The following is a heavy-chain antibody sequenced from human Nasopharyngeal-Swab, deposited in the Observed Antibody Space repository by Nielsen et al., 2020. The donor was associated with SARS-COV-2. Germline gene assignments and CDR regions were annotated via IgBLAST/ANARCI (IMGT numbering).Heavy chain of an antibody. Sequence: SETLSLTCAISGGSFSNYYWSWLRQPPGKCSEVIGEVDDSGTSYYSPSLESRVTISRDLSRNQFSLELTSVTPEDTAVYYCARGARSSGSSSFSLYWFFDLWGRGTLVTVSS. CDR2: VDDSGTS. D-gene: IGHD6-13*01. J-gene: IGHJ2*01. CDR1: GGSFSNYY. V-gene: IGHV4-34*01. CDR3: ARGARSSGSSSFSLYWFFDL.